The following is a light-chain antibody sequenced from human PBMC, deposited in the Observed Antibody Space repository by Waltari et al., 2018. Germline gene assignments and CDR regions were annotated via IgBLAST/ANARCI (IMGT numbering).Light chain of an antibody. CDR1: SGHSSNI. CDR3: QTGGHGTWV. V-gene: IGLV4-69*01. Sequence: QLVLTQSPSASASLGASVKLTCPLSSGHSSNIIAWHQQQPEKGPRYLMKVNSDGSHSKGDGIPDRFSGSSSGAERYLTISSRQSEDEADYYCQTGGHGTWVFGGGTKLTVL. J-gene: IGLJ3*02. CDR2: VNSDGSH.